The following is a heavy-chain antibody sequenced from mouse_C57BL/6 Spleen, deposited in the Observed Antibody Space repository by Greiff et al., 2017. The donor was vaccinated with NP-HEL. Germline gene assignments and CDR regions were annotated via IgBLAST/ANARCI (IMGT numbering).Heavy chain of an antibody. CDR2: INPNNGGT. V-gene: IGHV1-22*01. D-gene: IGHD4-1*01. Sequence: VQLQQSGPELVKPGASVKMSCKASGYTFTDYNMHWVKQSHGKSREWIGYINPNNGGTRYNQKFKGKATLTVNKSSSTAYMELRSLTSEDSAVYYCARETVTGYYAMDYWGQGTSVTVSS. CDR1: GYTFTDYN. CDR3: ARETVTGYYAMDY. J-gene: IGHJ4*01.